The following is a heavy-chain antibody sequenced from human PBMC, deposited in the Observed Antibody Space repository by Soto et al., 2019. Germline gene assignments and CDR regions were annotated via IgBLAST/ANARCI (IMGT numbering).Heavy chain of an antibody. D-gene: IGHD1-1*01. V-gene: IGHV1-69*13. CDR1: GGTFSSYA. Sequence: SVKVSCKASGGTFSSYAISWVRQAPGQGLEWMGGIIPIFGTANYAQKFQGRVTITADESTSTAYMELSSLRSEDTAVYYCARVRRDGYNSIYYFDYWGQGTLVTVSS. CDR2: IIPIFGTA. CDR3: ARVRRDGYNSIYYFDY. J-gene: IGHJ4*02.